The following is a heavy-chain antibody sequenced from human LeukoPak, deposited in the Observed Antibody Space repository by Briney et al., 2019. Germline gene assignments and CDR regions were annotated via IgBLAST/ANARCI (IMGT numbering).Heavy chain of an antibody. CDR1: GGTFSSYA. J-gene: IGHJ4*02. CDR2: IIPIFGTA. CDR3: ARARIPSYYYDSSGYWWLDY. V-gene: IGHV1-69*01. D-gene: IGHD3-22*01. Sequence: SVKVSCKASGGTFSSYAISWVRQAPGQGLEWMGGIIPIFGTANYAQKFQGRVTITADESTSTAYMELSSLRPEDTAVYYCARARIPSYYYDSSGYWWLDYWGQGTLVTVSS.